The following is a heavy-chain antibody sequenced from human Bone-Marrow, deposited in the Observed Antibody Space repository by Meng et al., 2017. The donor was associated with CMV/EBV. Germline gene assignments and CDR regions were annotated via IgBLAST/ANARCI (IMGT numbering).Heavy chain of an antibody. CDR2: INPNSGGT. V-gene: IGHV1-2*02. Sequence: QWRLVQSGVWVKNPGPPVKFSCKASGNTFTGYYMHWVRQAPGQGLEWMGWINPNSGGTNYAQKFQGRVTMTRDTSISTAYMELSRLRSDDTAVYYCARGLRPRYWFDPWGQGTLVTVSS. CDR3: ARGLRPRYWFDP. D-gene: IGHD5-12*01. J-gene: IGHJ5*02. CDR1: GNTFTGYY.